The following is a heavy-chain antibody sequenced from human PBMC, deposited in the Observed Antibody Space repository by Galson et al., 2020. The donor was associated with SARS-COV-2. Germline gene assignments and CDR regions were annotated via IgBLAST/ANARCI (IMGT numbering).Heavy chain of an antibody. CDR2: INPNSGGT. CDR1: GYTFSDYF. J-gene: IGHJ4*02. CDR3: VRGPNWGNDY. V-gene: IGHV1-2*02. Sequence: ASVKVSCKASGYTFSDYFMHWVRQAPGQGFEWMGWINPNSGGTNCAQKFQDRVTMTRDTSISTAYMELSRLTSDDTAVYYCVRGPNWGNDYWGQGTLVTVSS. D-gene: IGHD7-27*01.